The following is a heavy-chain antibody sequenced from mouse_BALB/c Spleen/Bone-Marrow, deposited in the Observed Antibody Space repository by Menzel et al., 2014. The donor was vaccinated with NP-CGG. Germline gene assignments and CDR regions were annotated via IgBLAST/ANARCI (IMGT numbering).Heavy chain of an antibody. D-gene: IGHD2-4*01. V-gene: IGHV1S81*02. CDR3: ARWGITLAY. J-gene: IGHJ3*01. CDR1: GYTFTSYW. CDR2: INPSNGRT. Sequence: VQLQQSGAELVKPGASVKLSCMASGYTFTSYWMHWVKQRPGQGLEWIGEINPSNGRTNYNEKFKSKATLTVDKSSSTAYMQLSSLTSEDSAVYYCARWGITLAYWGQGTLVTVSA.